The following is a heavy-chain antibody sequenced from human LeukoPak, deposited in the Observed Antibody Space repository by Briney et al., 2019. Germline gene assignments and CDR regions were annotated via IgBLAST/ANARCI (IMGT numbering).Heavy chain of an antibody. CDR1: GGSISSYY. CDR3: ASLIGPDYYGSGSRWGGGMDV. CDR2: IYTSGST. J-gene: IGHJ6*02. V-gene: IGHV4-4*09. Sequence: SETLSLTCTVSGGSISSYYWSWIRQPPGKGLEWIGYIYTSGSTNYNPSLKSRVTISVDTSKNQFSLKLSSVTAADTAVYYCASLIGPDYYGSGSRWGGGMDVWGQGTTVTVSS. D-gene: IGHD3-10*01.